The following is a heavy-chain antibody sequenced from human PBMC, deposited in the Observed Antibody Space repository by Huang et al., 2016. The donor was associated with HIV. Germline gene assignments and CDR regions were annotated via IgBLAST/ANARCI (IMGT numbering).Heavy chain of an antibody. J-gene: IGHJ4*02. Sequence: QIQLVQSGPEVKKPGASVKVSCKASGYTCSIYGISWVRQAPGQGPEWMGWVGAYSGYTNYAQKFQGRVTMTADTSASTAYMDLRSLTSDDTAVYYCARVPSDHFSDYWGQGTLVTVSS. CDR2: VGAYSGYT. V-gene: IGHV1-18*01. CDR3: ARVPSDHFSDY. CDR1: GYTCSIYG.